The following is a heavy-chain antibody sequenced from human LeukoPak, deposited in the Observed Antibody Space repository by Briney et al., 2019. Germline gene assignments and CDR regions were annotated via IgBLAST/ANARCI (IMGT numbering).Heavy chain of an antibody. CDR2: INSDGSST. CDR1: GFTFSGYW. CDR3: TRDPYYSGSYLFDY. D-gene: IGHD1-26*01. J-gene: IGHJ4*02. Sequence: GGSLRLSCAASGFTFSGYWMHWVRQAPGKGLVWVSRINSDGSSTSYADSVKGRFTISRDNAKNTLYLQMNSLRAEDTAVYYCTRDPYYSGSYLFDYWGQGTLVTVSS. V-gene: IGHV3-74*01.